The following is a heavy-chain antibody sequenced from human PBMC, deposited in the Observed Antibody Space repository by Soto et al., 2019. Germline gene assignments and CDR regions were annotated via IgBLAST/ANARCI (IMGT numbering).Heavy chain of an antibody. CDR2: INSDGSST. J-gene: IGHJ4*02. D-gene: IGHD6-6*01. Sequence: GGSLRLSCAASGFTFSSYWMHWVRQAPGKGLVWVSRINSDGSSTSYADFVKGRFTISRDNAKNTLYLQMNSLRAEDTAVYYCARVPSIPVRFDYFDYWGQGILVTVSS. CDR3: ARVPSIPVRFDYFDY. V-gene: IGHV3-74*01. CDR1: GFTFSSYW.